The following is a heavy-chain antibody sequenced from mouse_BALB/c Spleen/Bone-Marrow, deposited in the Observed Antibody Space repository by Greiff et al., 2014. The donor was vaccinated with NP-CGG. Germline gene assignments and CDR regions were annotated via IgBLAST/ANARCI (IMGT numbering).Heavy chain of an antibody. D-gene: IGHD2-1*01. CDR3: ARDTGNYVRFAY. CDR1: GFTFTDYY. Sequence: DVHLVESGGGLVQPGGSLRLSCATSGFTFTDYYMSWVRQPPGKALEWLGFIRNKANGYTTEYSASVKGRFTISRDNSQSILYLQMNTLRAEDRATYYCARDTGNYVRFAYWGQGTLVTVSA. CDR2: IRNKANGYTT. V-gene: IGHV7-3*02. J-gene: IGHJ3*01.